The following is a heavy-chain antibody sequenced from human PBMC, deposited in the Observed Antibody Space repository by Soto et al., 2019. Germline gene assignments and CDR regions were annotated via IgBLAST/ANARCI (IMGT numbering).Heavy chain of an antibody. Sequence: PSETLSLTCAVYGGSFSGYYWSWIRQPPGKGLEWIGEINHSGGTNYNPSLKSRVTISVDTSKNQFSLKLSSVTAADTAVYYCARLMKLWFPKNWFDPWGQGTLVTVSS. D-gene: IGHD5-18*01. CDR2: INHSGGT. J-gene: IGHJ5*02. V-gene: IGHV4-34*01. CDR1: GGSFSGYY. CDR3: ARLMKLWFPKNWFDP.